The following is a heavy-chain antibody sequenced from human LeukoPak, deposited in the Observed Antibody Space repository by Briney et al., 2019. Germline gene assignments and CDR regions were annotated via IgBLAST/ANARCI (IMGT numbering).Heavy chain of an antibody. V-gene: IGHV3-43*02. D-gene: IGHD5-12*01. CDR3: AKDKRYSGYDPFDY. Sequence: GGSLRLSCATSGFTFDDYAMHWVRQAPGKGLEWVSLISGDGGSTYYADSVKGRFTISRDNSKNSLYLQMNSLRTEDTALYYCAKDKRYSGYDPFDYWGQGTLVTVSS. CDR2: ISGDGGST. CDR1: GFTFDDYA. J-gene: IGHJ4*02.